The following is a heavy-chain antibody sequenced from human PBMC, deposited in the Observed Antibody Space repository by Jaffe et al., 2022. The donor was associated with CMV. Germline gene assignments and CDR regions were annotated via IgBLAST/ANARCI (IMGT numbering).Heavy chain of an antibody. V-gene: IGHV3-48*02. CDR2: ISSASSTI. D-gene: IGHD3-16*02. Sequence: EVQLVESGGGLVQPGGSLRLSCAASGFTFSDYSMNWVRQAPGKGLEWLSYISSASSTIQYADSVKGRFAISRDKTKNSLYLQMNSLRDEDTAVYYCARAGDYVWGSYRYAAFDIWGQGTMVTVSS. CDR3: ARAGDYVWGSYRYAAFDI. CDR1: GFTFSDYS. J-gene: IGHJ3*02.